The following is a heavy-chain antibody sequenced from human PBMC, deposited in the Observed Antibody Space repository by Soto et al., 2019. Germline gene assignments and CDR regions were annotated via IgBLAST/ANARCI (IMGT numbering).Heavy chain of an antibody. V-gene: IGHV3-23*01. CDR3: ANGGGSISMVRGVGMGV. D-gene: IGHD3-10*01. CDR2: ISASGGSR. Sequence: GGSLRLSCAVSGFTFSNSAMNWVRQAPGKGLEWVSGISASGGSRYYRDSVKGRFTISRDNSKNTLYLQMNSLRAEDTAVYYCANGGGSISMVRGVGMGVWGQGTTVTVSS. CDR1: GFTFSNSA. J-gene: IGHJ6*02.